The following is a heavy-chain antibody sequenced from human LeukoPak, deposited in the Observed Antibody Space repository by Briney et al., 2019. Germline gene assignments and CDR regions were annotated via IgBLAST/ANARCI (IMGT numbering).Heavy chain of an antibody. CDR3: AKPSGRHPNYDFDH. V-gene: IGHV3-23*01. Sequence: PGGSLRLSCAASGFTFSSHAMSWVRQAPGKGLEWVSAISDSGRGTFYTDSVKGRFTISRDNSKNTPYLEMNSLRAEDTAVYYCAKPSGRHPNYDFDHWGQGTLVTVSS. D-gene: IGHD1-26*01. J-gene: IGHJ4*02. CDR1: GFTFSSHA. CDR2: ISDSGRGT.